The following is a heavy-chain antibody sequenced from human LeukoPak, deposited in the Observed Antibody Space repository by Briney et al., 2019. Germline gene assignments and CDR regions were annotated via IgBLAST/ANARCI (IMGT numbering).Heavy chain of an antibody. V-gene: IGHV3-9*01. CDR1: GFTFDDYA. CDR2: ISWNSNNI. CDR3: TKDNGGVFDY. J-gene: IGHJ4*02. D-gene: IGHD2-15*01. Sequence: GGSLRLSCAAFGFTFDDYAMYWVRQAPGKGLEWVSGISWNSNNIDYAGSVKGRFTISRDNAKNSLHLQMNSLRAEDTALYYCTKDNGGVFDYWGQGILVTVSS.